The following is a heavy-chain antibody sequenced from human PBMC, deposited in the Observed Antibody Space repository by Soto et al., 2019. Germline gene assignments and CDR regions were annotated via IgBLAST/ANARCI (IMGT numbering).Heavy chain of an antibody. V-gene: IGHV3-30*03. D-gene: IGHD3-16*01. CDR3: ARFWGAVTSAVDAF. Sequence: QVQLVESGGGVVQPGRSLRLSCAASGFAFSNFGMQWGRQAPGKGLEWVASISYDGNIKKFSDSVKGRFTISRDISSNTLYLQMSSLRTEDTAVYYCARFWGAVTSAVDAFWGQGTLVTVSS. CDR2: ISYDGNIK. J-gene: IGHJ4*02. CDR1: GFAFSNFG.